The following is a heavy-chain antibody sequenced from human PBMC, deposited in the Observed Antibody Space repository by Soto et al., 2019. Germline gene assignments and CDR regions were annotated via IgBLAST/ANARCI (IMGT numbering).Heavy chain of an antibody. J-gene: IGHJ4*02. V-gene: IGHV3-30*18. D-gene: IGHD3-22*01. Sequence: GGSLRLSCATSGFVFSDFGMHWVRQAPGKGLEWLAVISFDGRNEYYADSVKGRCAISRDDSKSTLYLQMNSLRPDDTALYFCAKDLSLMTPYYSPGLLPYFGSWGPGTLVTVSS. CDR3: AKDLSLMTPYYSPGLLPYFGS. CDR1: GFVFSDFG. CDR2: ISFDGRNE.